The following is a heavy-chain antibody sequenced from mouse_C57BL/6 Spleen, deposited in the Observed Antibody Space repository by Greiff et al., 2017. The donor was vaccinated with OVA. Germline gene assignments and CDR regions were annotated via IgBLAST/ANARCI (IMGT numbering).Heavy chain of an antibody. D-gene: IGHD2-4*01. J-gene: IGHJ2*01. CDR2: INPGSGGT. CDR3: ARDYDYCDY. CDR1: GYAFTNYL. V-gene: IGHV1-54*01. Sequence: QVQLQQSGAELVRPGTSVKVSCKASGYAFTNYLIEWVKQRPGQGLEWIGVINPGSGGTNYNEKFKGKATLTADKSSSTAYMQLSSLTSEDSAVYFCARDYDYCDYWGQGTTLTVSS.